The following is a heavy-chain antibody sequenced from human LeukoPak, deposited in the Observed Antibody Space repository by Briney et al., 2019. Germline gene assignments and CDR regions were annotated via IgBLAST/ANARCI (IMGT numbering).Heavy chain of an antibody. J-gene: IGHJ6*03. CDR3: ARDYSNYSPPLYYYYYMDV. CDR2: ISSSSSYI. Sequence: GGSLRLSCAASGFTFTNYAMNWVRQAPGKGLEWVSSISSSSSYIYYADSVKGRFTISRDNAKNSLYLQMNSLRAEDTAVYYCARDYSNYSPPLYYYYYMDVWGKGTTVTVSS. V-gene: IGHV3-21*04. D-gene: IGHD4-11*01. CDR1: GFTFTNYA.